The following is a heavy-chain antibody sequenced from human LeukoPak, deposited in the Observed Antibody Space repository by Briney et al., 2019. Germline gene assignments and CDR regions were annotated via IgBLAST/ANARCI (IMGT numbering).Heavy chain of an antibody. Sequence: PGGSLSLSCAASGLTVISNHMAWVRQAPGKGLEWVSVIYTGGITYYPDSVQGRFTISRDNSKNTLYLQMNSLRVEDTALYYCARDHAAAEGGLDDWGEGTPVIVSS. CDR1: GLTVISNH. CDR2: IYTGGIT. J-gene: IGHJ4*02. D-gene: IGHD6-13*01. V-gene: IGHV3-53*01. CDR3: ARDHAAAEGGLDD.